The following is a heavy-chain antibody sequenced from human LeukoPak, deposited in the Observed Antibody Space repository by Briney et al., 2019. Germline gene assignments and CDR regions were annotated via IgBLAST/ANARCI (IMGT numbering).Heavy chain of an antibody. Sequence: GGSLRLSCAASGFTFSSYSMNWVRQAPGKGLEWVSYISSSSSSIYYADSVKGRFTISRDNAKNSLYLQMNSLRAEDTAVYYCAHYDIVGATVAFDIWGQGTMVTVSS. J-gene: IGHJ3*02. CDR3: AHYDIVGATVAFDI. D-gene: IGHD1-26*01. CDR1: GFTFSSYS. CDR2: ISSSSSSI. V-gene: IGHV3-48*01.